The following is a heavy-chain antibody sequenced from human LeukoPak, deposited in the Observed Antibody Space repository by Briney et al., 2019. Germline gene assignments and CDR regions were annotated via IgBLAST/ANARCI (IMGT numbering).Heavy chain of an antibody. CDR1: GFTFSNAW. CDR2: IKSKTEGGTT. Sequence: GGSLRLSCAASGFTFSNAWMSWVRPAPGKGLEWVGRIKSKTEGGTTDYDAPVKGRFTTSRDDSKNTLYLQMNSLKTDDTAVYCCTTAFHFDIGGQGTMVTVSS. CDR3: TTAFHFDI. V-gene: IGHV3-15*01. J-gene: IGHJ3*02. D-gene: IGHD2/OR15-2a*01.